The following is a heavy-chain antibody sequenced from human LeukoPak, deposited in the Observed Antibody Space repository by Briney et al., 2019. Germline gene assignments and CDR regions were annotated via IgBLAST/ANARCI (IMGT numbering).Heavy chain of an antibody. CDR2: INWNSGNI. V-gene: IGHV3-9*01. Sequence: GGSLRLSCAASGFIFDEYAMHWVRHVPGKGLEWVSGINWNSGNIAYADSVKGRFTISRDNAKNSLYLQMNSLRIEDTAFYYCVKGMTAGAFTSSSDYWGQGTLVTVSS. CDR1: GFIFDEYA. D-gene: IGHD6-6*01. J-gene: IGHJ4*02. CDR3: VKGMTAGAFTSSSDY.